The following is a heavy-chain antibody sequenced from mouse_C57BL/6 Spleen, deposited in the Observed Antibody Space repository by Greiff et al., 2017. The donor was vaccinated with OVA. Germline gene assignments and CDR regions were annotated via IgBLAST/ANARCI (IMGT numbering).Heavy chain of an antibody. CDR2: ISDGGSYT. CDR3: ARGSSGYPFDY. V-gene: IGHV5-4*01. J-gene: IGHJ2*01. D-gene: IGHD3-2*02. Sequence: EVQGVESGGGLVKPGGSLKLSCAASGFTFSSYAMSWVRQTPEKRLEWVATISDGGSYTYYPDNVKGRFTISRDNAKNNLYLQMSHLKSEDTAMYYCARGSSGYPFDYWGQGTTLTVSS. CDR1: GFTFSSYA.